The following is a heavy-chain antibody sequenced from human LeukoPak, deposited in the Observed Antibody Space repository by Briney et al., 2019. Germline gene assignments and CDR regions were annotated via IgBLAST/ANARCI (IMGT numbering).Heavy chain of an antibody. CDR1: GFTFSSDA. CDR3: AKVPPLRYFDWLAPFDY. D-gene: IGHD3-9*01. Sequence: GGSLRLSCAASGFTFSSDAMSWVRQAPGKGLEWVSAISGSGGSTYYADSVKGRFTISRDNSKNTLYLQMNGLRAEDTAVYYCAKVPPLRYFDWLAPFDYWGQGTLVTVSS. V-gene: IGHV3-23*01. J-gene: IGHJ4*02. CDR2: ISGSGGST.